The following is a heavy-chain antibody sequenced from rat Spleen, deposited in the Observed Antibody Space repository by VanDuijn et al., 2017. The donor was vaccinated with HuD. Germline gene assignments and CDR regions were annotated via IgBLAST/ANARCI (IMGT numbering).Heavy chain of an antibody. CDR1: GFTFNNYG. D-gene: IGHD4-4*01. J-gene: IGHJ3*01. CDR2: ISYDGIST. CDR3: TRHDYSGVITNWFAY. Sequence: EVQLVESGGGLVQPGRSLKLSCAASGFTFNNYGMAWVRQAPTKGLEWVATISYDGISTYYRDSVRGRFPISSDNAKTTLYLQMDSLRSEDAATYYCTRHDYSGVITNWFAYWGQGTLVTVSS. V-gene: IGHV5-29*01.